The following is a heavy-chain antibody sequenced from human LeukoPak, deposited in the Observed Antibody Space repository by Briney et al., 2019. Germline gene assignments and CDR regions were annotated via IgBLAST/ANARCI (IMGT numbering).Heavy chain of an antibody. V-gene: IGHV3-30*04. CDR3: VREGYYESGGPFSGYLDY. CDR2: ISSDGNTK. CDR1: GFIFNDYA. Sequence: GGSLRLSCAASGFIFNDYAIHWARQAPGKGLEWVAVISSDGNTKFYTNSVKGRFTISRDNSKNTLSLQLSSLRVVDTAIYYCVREGYYESGGPFSGYLDYWGQGDLVTVSS. D-gene: IGHD3-22*01. J-gene: IGHJ4*02.